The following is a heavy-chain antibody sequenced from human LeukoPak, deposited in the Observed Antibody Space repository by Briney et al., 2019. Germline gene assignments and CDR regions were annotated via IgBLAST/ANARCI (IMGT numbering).Heavy chain of an antibody. CDR3: ATPWSLGPDAFDI. CDR1: GGTFSSYA. J-gene: IGHJ3*02. Sequence: ASVKVSCKASGGTFSSYAISWVRQAPGQGLEWMGRIIPILGIANYAQKFQGRVTMTEDTSTDTAYMELSSLRSEDTAVYYCATPWSLGPDAFDIWGQGTMVTVSS. V-gene: IGHV1-69*04. CDR2: IIPILGIA. D-gene: IGHD3-3*01.